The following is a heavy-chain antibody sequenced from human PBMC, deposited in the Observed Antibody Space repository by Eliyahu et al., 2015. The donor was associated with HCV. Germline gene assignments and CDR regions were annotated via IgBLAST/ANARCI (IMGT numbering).Heavy chain of an antibody. D-gene: IGHD3-3*01. CDR3: AKEGQGSGYYPRKHYYYMDV. V-gene: IGHV4-4*07. Sequence: QLQESGPGLVKPSETLSLICTVSGGSVSGWYWSWIRQPAGKGLEWIGRVYDSVSANFNPSLKSRVNMSVDASMNQLSLTLSSVTAADTAVYYCAKEGQGSGYYPRKHYYYMDVWGKGTTVTVSS. CDR1: GGSVSGWY. CDR2: VYDSVSA. J-gene: IGHJ6*03.